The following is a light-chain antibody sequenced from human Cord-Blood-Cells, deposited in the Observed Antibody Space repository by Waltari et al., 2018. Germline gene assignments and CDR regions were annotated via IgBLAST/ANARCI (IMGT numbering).Light chain of an antibody. V-gene: IGKV1-39*01. CDR1: QSDSSY. CDR2: AAA. Sequence: DIQMTQSPSSLSASVGDRVTITCRASQSDSSYLNWYHQKPGRAPKLLIYAAAILQSGVPARFSGSGSGTDFTLTISSLQPEDCATYYCQQSYSTARPFGGGTKVEIK. J-gene: IGKJ4*01. CDR3: QQSYSTARP.